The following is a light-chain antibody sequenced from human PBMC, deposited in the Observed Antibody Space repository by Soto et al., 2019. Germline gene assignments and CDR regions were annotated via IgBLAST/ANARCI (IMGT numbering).Light chain of an antibody. J-gene: IGKJ4*01. CDR1: QSVSPY. Sequence: EIVLTQSPAILSLSPGERATLSCRASQSVSPYLTWYQQKPGQAPRLLIYATSNRATGIPARFSGSGSGTDFTLTISSLEPEDFAVYYCLQRSDWPLTFGGGTKVEIK. V-gene: IGKV3-11*01. CDR2: ATS. CDR3: LQRSDWPLT.